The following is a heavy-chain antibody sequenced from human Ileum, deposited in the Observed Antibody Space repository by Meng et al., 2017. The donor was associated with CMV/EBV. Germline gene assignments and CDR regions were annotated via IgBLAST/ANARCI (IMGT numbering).Heavy chain of an antibody. D-gene: IGHD7-27*01. Sequence: QVHVVQSVHEVKQPGASVKVSCKTSGYTFTVYTIHRARQVPGQGLECIGWIRTDNGDTYYAQKFHGRVTMARDTSISTAYMELSGLKSDYTAIYYCARDNWGSDYWGQGTLVTVSS. J-gene: IGHJ4*02. V-gene: IGHV1-2*02. CDR1: GYTFTVYT. CDR2: IRTDNGDT. CDR3: ARDNWGSDY.